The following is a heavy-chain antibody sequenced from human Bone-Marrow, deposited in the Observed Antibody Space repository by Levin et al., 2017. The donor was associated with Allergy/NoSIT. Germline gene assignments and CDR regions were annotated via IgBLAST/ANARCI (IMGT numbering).Heavy chain of an antibody. CDR1: GFTFSNYG. J-gene: IGHJ4*02. D-gene: IGHD2-21*02. V-gene: IGHV3-23*01. Sequence: AGGSLRLSSVGSGFTFSNYGMAWVRQAPGKGLEWVSVISGTGDSRHYADSVKGRFTISRDNSKNTVYLQMNSLRAEDTAVYYCATRMVTSHGFDQWGQGVLVTVSS. CDR3: ATRMVTSHGFDQ. CDR2: ISGTGDSR.